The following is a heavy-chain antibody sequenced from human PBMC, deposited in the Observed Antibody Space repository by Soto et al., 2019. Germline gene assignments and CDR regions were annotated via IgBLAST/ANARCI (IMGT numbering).Heavy chain of an antibody. D-gene: IGHD4-17*01. V-gene: IGHV3-30-3*01. CDR3: ARDPFYGDYGVMDV. Sequence: GGSLRLSCAASGFTFSSYAMHWVRQAPGKGLEWVAVISYDGSNKYYADSAKGRSTISRDNSKNTLYLQMNSLRAEDTAVYYCARDPFYGDYGVMDVWGQGTTVTVSS. CDR1: GFTFSSYA. J-gene: IGHJ6*02. CDR2: ISYDGSNK.